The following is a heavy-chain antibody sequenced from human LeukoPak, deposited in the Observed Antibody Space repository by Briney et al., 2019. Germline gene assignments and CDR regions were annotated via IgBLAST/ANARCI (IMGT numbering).Heavy chain of an antibody. CDR3: ARFSGYGGFDH. D-gene: IGHD5-18*01. CDR1: GFTVSSNY. V-gene: IGHV3-66*01. J-gene: IGHJ4*02. Sequence: PGGSLRLSCVVSGFTVSSNYMSWVRQAPGKGLEWVSVIYSGGNTHYADSVKGRFTISRDNSKNTLYLQMNSLRDEDTAMYYCARFSGYGGFDHWGQGTLVTVSS. CDR2: IYSGGNT.